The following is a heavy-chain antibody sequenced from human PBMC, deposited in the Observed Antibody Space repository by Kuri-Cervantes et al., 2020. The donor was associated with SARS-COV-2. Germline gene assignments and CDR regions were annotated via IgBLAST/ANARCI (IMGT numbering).Heavy chain of an antibody. D-gene: IGHD6-13*01. J-gene: IGHJ3*02. CDR2: IYYSGNT. V-gene: IGHV4-59*03. Sequence: ESLKISCTVSGGSISSYYWSWIRQPPGKGLEWIGYIYYSGNTNYNPSLQSRVTISEDTSKNQFFLRLRSVTAADTAVYYCATVMAAGGYDAFDIWGQGTMVTVSS. CDR1: GGSISSYY. CDR3: ATVMAAGGYDAFDI.